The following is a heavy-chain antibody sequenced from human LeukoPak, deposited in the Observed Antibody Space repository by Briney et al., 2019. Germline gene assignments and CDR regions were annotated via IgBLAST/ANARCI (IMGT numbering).Heavy chain of an antibody. V-gene: IGHV4-4*07. CDR2: IYTSGST. J-gene: IGHJ6*03. CDR3: ARGAYGDYSRYYYYYYMDV. D-gene: IGHD4-17*01. Sequence: SETLSLTCTVSGGSISSYYWSWIRQPAGKGLEWIGRIYTSGSTNYNPSLKSRVTMSVDTSKNQFSLKLSSVTAADTAVYYCARGAYGDYSRYYYYYYMDVWGKGTTVTISS. CDR1: GGSISSYY.